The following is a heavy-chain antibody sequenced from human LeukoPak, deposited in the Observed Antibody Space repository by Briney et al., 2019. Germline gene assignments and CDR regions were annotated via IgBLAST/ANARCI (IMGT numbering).Heavy chain of an antibody. J-gene: IGHJ4*02. D-gene: IGHD6-19*01. Sequence: PSETLSLTCTVSGGSISSYYWSWIRQPPGKGLEWIGYIYYSGSTNYNPSLKSRVTISVDTSKNQFSLKLSSVTAADTAVYYCARNSGWYTSPPDYWGQGTLVTVSS. CDR3: ARNSGWYTSPPDY. V-gene: IGHV4-59*08. CDR2: IYYSGST. CDR1: GGSISSYY.